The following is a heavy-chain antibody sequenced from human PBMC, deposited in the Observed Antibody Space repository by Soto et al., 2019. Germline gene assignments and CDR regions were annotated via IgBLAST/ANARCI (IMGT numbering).Heavy chain of an antibody. J-gene: IGHJ5*02. D-gene: IGHD3-22*01. CDR2: IYYSGST. Sequence: SETLSLTCTVSGGSISSGGYYWSWIRQHPGKGLEWIGYIYYSGSTYYNPSLKSRVTISVDTSKNQFSLKLSSVTAADTAVYYCAREWLSPSNWFDPWGQGTLVTVSS. V-gene: IGHV4-31*03. CDR1: GGSISSGGYY. CDR3: AREWLSPSNWFDP.